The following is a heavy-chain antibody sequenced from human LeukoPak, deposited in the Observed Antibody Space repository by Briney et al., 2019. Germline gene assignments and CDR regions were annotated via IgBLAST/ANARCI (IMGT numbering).Heavy chain of an antibody. D-gene: IGHD1-26*01. CDR2: IIPIFGTA. CDR3: ARLGGSYRKYYYYGMDV. J-gene: IGHJ6*02. CDR1: GGTFSSYA. V-gene: IGHV1-69*05. Sequence: SVKVSCKASGGTFSSYAISWVRQAPGQGLEWMGGIIPIFGTANYAQKFQGRVTMTRNTSISTAYMELSSLRSEDTAVYYCARLGGSYRKYYYYGMDVWGQGTTVTVSS.